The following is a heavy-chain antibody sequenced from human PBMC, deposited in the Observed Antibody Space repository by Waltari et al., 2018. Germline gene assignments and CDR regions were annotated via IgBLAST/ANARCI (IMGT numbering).Heavy chain of an antibody. CDR1: GGPISSSSYF. J-gene: IGHJ4*02. D-gene: IGHD6-19*01. Sequence: QLQLQESGPGLVKPSETLSLTCTVSGGPISSSSYFWCWIRQPPGKGLEWIGSIYYSGSTYYNPSLKSRVTISVDTSKNQFSLKLSSVTAADTAVYYCARLYVAGNVGWGQGTLVTVSS. CDR2: IYYSGST. V-gene: IGHV4-39*01. CDR3: ARLYVAGNVG.